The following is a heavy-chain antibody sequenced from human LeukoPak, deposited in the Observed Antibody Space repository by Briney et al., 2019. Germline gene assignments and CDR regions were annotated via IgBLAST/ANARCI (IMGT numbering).Heavy chain of an antibody. CDR1: GYTFTSYG. Sequence: GASVKVSCKASGYTFTSYGISWVRQAPGQGLEWMGWISAYNGNTNYAQKLQGRVTMTTGTSTSTAYMELRSLRSDDTAVYYCARANGYSSSWYGWHYYYYGMDVWGQGTTVTVSS. V-gene: IGHV1-18*01. CDR2: ISAYNGNT. J-gene: IGHJ6*02. D-gene: IGHD6-13*01. CDR3: ARANGYSSSWYGWHYYYYGMDV.